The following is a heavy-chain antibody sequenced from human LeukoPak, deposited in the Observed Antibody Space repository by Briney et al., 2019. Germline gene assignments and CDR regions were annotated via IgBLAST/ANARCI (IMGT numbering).Heavy chain of an antibody. CDR3: TRDYSYAMAV. J-gene: IGHJ6*02. Sequence: GGSLRLSCAASGFTFSSAWMHWLRQTPGKGLVWLSRINSDGSSTNYADSVKGRFTISRDNAKNMVNLQMNSLRAEDTAIYYCTRDYSYAMAVWGQGTTVTVSS. D-gene: IGHD2-21*01. CDR2: INSDGSST. CDR1: GFTFSSAW. V-gene: IGHV3-74*01.